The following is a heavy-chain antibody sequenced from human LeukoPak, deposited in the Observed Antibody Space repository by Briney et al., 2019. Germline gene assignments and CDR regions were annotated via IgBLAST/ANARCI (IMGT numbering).Heavy chain of an antibody. Sequence: SETLSLTCAVSGGSISSSNWWSWVRQPPGKGLEWIGEIYHSGSTNYNPSLKSRVTISVDKSKNQFPLKLSSVTAADTAVYYCARVPVVPAANFYWYFDLWGRGTLVTVSS. D-gene: IGHD2-2*01. CDR1: GGSISSSNW. CDR2: IYHSGST. V-gene: IGHV4-4*02. J-gene: IGHJ2*01. CDR3: ARVPVVPAANFYWYFDL.